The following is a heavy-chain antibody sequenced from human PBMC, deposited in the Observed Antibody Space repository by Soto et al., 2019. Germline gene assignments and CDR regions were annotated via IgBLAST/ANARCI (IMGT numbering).Heavy chain of an antibody. V-gene: IGHV2-70*01. CDR3: ARVYSSSDYSAVGYYYVMDF. CDR2: IDWDDDK. D-gene: IGHD3-22*01. J-gene: IGHJ6*02. Sequence: ETGPKLVNETRTVRLKCTFSGFSLSNSRMCVSWIRQPPGKALEWLALIDWDDDKYYSTSLKTRLTISKDTSKNQVVLTMTNMDPVDTATYYCARVYSSSDYSAVGYYYVMDFWVQGSTVTGSS. CDR1: GFSLSNSRMC.